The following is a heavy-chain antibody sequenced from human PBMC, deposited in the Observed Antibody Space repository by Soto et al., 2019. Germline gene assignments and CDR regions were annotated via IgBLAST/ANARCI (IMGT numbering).Heavy chain of an antibody. CDR3: ARWAGGEVGVYYYYGMDV. J-gene: IGHJ6*02. D-gene: IGHD3-3*01. CDR2: ISAYNGNT. V-gene: IGHV1-18*04. CDR1: GYTFSNYD. Sequence: QVQLVQSGAEVKKPGTSVKVSCKASGYTFSNYDISWVRQAPGQGLEWMGWISAYNGNTNYPQNLQRRVTMTTDTSTSTAFMERMSLRSDDTAVYYCARWAGGEVGVYYYYGMDVWGQATTVTVSS.